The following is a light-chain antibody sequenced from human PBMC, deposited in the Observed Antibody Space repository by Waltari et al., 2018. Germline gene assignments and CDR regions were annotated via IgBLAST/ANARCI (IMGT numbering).Light chain of an antibody. Sequence: MLTPSPASFSSASGERATLSSRASQSVSSSYLAWYQQKPGQAPRVLIHGASNRATGIPDRFSGSGSGTDFTLTISRLEPEDFAVYYCQQYGSSPWTFGQGTKVEIK. CDR1: QSVSSSY. CDR2: GAS. J-gene: IGKJ1*01. V-gene: IGKV3-20*01. CDR3: QQYGSSPWT.